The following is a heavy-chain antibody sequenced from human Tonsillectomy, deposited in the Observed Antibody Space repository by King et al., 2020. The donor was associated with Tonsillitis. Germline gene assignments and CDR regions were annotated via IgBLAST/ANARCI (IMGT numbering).Heavy chain of an antibody. CDR3: ARDPSSLLAYYYYGMDV. Sequence: VQLVQSGAEVKKPGASVKVSCKASGYTFTSYHISWVRQAPGQGLEWMGSINSHNGNTNYAQKLQGRVTMTTDTSTSTAHMELRSLRSDDTAVYYCARDPSSLLAYYYYGMDVWGQGTTVTVSS. J-gene: IGHJ6*02. V-gene: IGHV1-18*04. D-gene: IGHD3-3*02. CDR1: GYTFTSYH. CDR2: INSHNGNT.